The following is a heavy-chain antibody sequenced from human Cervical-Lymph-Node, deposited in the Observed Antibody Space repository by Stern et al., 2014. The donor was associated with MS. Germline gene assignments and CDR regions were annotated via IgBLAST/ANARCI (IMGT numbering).Heavy chain of an antibody. D-gene: IGHD1-26*01. Sequence: VQLVQSGAEVKKPGASVKVTCKASENTFTGYYIHWVRQAPGQGLEWMGWINPNRGATNYAQRFQDRVSLTSDTSNTLAYMELDRLTSDDTAVYYCARISLGSGIDYWGQGSLVTVSS. CDR1: ENTFTGYY. CDR2: INPNRGAT. CDR3: ARISLGSGIDY. V-gene: IGHV1-2*02. J-gene: IGHJ4*02.